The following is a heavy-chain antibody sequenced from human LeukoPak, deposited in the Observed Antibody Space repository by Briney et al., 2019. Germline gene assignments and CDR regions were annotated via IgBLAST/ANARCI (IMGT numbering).Heavy chain of an antibody. Sequence: SETLSLTCAVSGYSITSGYYCGWIRQPPGKGLEWIGSIYHSGSTYYNPSLKSRLTISVDTSKNQFSLRLSSVTAADTAVYYCVRYNNYGYYFDYWGQGTLVTVSS. CDR3: VRYNNYGYYFDY. J-gene: IGHJ4*02. CDR1: GYSITSGYY. CDR2: IYHSGST. D-gene: IGHD4-11*01. V-gene: IGHV4-38-2*01.